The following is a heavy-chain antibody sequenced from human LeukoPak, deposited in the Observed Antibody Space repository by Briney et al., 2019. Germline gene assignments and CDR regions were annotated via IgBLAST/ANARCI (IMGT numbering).Heavy chain of an antibody. CDR3: ARGLNYYGISGYLPTGY. D-gene: IGHD3-22*01. CDR1: GFTFSSYW. V-gene: IGHV3-7*01. CDR2: IKQDGSEK. J-gene: IGHJ4*02. Sequence: PGGPLRLSCAASGFTFSSYWMSWVRQAPGKGLEWVAYIKQDGSEKYYVDSVKGRFSISRDNAQDSLYLQMNSLRAEDTAVYYCARGLNYYGISGYLPTGYWGQGTLVTVSS.